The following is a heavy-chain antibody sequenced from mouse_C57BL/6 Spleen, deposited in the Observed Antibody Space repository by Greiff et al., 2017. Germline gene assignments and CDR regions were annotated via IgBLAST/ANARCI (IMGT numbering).Heavy chain of an antibody. D-gene: IGHD2-1*01. V-gene: IGHV1-7*01. J-gene: IGHJ2*01. Sequence: QVQLQQSGAELAKPGASVKLSCTASGYTFTTYCMHWVKQRPGQGLEWIGYINPSSGYTTYYQKFQDKATLTAAKSSRPANLQLTSLTYEYSAVYYCAHGNYPYYFDYWGQGTTLTVSS. CDR3: AHGNYPYYFDY. CDR2: INPSSGYT. CDR1: GYTFTTYC.